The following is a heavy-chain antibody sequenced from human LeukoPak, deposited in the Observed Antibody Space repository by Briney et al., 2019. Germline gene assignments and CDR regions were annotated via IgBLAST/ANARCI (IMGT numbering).Heavy chain of an antibody. J-gene: IGHJ6*02. CDR3: ARAIGITIVRNHYYGMDV. V-gene: IGHV1-18*01. Sequence: GASVTVSFKASGYTFTSCGISWVRQAPGQGLEWMGWISAYNGNTNYAQKLQGRVTMTTDTSTSTAYMELRSLRSDDTAVYYCARAIGITIVRNHYYGMDVWGQGTTVTVSS. D-gene: IGHD3-10*01. CDR1: GYTFTSCG. CDR2: ISAYNGNT.